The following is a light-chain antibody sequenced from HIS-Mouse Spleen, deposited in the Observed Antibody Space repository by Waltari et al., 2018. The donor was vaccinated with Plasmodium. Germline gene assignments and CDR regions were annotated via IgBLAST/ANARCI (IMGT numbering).Light chain of an antibody. CDR1: QDISNY. CDR3: QQYDNLPPLFT. J-gene: IGKJ3*01. Sequence: DIQMTQSPSSLSASVGDRVTITCQASQDISNYLNWYQQKPGKAPKLLIYAASNLETGVQSRFSGSGSGTDFTFTISSLQPEDIATYYCQQYDNLPPLFTFGPGTKVDIK. V-gene: IGKV1-33*01. CDR2: AAS.